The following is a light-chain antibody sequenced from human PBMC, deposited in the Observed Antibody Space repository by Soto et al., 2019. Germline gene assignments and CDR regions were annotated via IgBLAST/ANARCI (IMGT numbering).Light chain of an antibody. J-gene: IGKJ2*01. V-gene: IGKV3-20*01. CDR1: QSISNVY. CDR2: GAS. CDR3: QQYATSPPGT. Sequence: EIVLTQSPGTLSLSPGERATLSCRASQSISNVYLAWYQQKPGQAPRLLIYGASSRATGVPDRFSGSGSGTDFTLTISRLEPEDFAVYYWQQYATSPPGTFGQGTKLEI.